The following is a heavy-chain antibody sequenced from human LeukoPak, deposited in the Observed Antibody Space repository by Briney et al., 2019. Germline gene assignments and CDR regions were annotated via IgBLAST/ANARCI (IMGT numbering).Heavy chain of an antibody. CDR2: INAYNGNT. Sequence: ASVKVSCKASGYTFTNYGISWVRQAPGQGLEWMGWINAYNGNTNYAQKLQGRVTMTTDTSTSTAYMELRSLRSDDTAVYYCAREKTRITMVRGVIITRTKQIDYWGQGTLVTVSS. J-gene: IGHJ4*02. CDR1: GYTFTNYG. V-gene: IGHV1-18*01. CDR3: AREKTRITMVRGVIITRTKQIDY. D-gene: IGHD3-10*01.